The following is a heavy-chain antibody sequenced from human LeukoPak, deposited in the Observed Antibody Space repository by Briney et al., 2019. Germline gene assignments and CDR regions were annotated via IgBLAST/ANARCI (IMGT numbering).Heavy chain of an antibody. Sequence: RGSLRLSCAASGFSFSSYVMHWVRQAPGKGLEWVAVISHDGSNEYYPDSVKGRFTISRDNSKNTLYLQMNSLRGDDTGVYYCARDSSGSYNWFDPWGQGTLVTVSS. CDR1: GFSFSSYV. J-gene: IGHJ5*02. CDR3: ARDSSGSYNWFDP. CDR2: ISHDGSNE. D-gene: IGHD6-19*01. V-gene: IGHV3-30*04.